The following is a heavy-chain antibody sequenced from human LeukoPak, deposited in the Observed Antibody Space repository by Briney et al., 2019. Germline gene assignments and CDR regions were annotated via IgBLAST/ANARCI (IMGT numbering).Heavy chain of an antibody. CDR2: IYYSGST. J-gene: IGHJ4*02. V-gene: IGHV4-59*01. CDR3: ARMYCSSSSCYPGDY. Sequence: SETLSLTCTVSGGSISSYCWSWIRQPPGKGLEWIGYIYYSGSTNYNPSLKSRVTISVDTSKNQFSLKLRSVTAADTAVYYCARMYCSSSSCYPGDYWGQGTLVTVSS. D-gene: IGHD2-2*01. CDR1: GGSISSYC.